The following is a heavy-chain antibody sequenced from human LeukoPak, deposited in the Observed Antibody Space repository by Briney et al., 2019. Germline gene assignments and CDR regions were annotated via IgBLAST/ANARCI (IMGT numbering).Heavy chain of an antibody. CDR2: INHSGST. CDR3: ARLGSYSDN. J-gene: IGHJ4*02. Sequence: SATLSLTGAVYGRSFSGYYWSWIRHPPRKGLEWIGEINHSGSTNYNPSLKSRVTISVDTSKNQFSLKLSSVTAADTAVYYCARLGSYSDNWGQGTLVTVSS. V-gene: IGHV4-34*01. D-gene: IGHD1-26*01. CDR1: GRSFSGYY.